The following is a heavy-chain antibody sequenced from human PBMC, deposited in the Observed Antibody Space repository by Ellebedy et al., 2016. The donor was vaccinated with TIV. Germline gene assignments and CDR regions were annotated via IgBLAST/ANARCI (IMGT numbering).Heavy chain of an antibody. J-gene: IGHJ1*01. Sequence: SETLSLTXNVSGGPPSRTSYYWNWIRQHPGKGLEWIGYIYYTGSTYYNPSLRSRVTISLDTSKNHFSLKLNAVTAADTAVYYCARETTLVGVLDHWGQGNLVTVSS. CDR2: IYYTGST. V-gene: IGHV4-31*03. CDR1: GGPPSRTSYY. D-gene: IGHD3-3*01. CDR3: ARETTLVGVLDH.